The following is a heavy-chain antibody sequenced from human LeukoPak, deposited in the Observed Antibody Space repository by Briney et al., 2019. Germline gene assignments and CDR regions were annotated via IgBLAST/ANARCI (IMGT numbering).Heavy chain of an antibody. CDR3: ARRYSSSEIFDY. D-gene: IGHD6-13*01. J-gene: IGHJ4*02. CDR1: GYSFTNYW. Sequence: NTGESLKISCKGSGYSFTNYWIGWVRQMPGKGLEWLGIIYPGDSDTRYSPSFQGQVTISADKSVSTAYLQWSSLKASDTAIYYCARRYSSSEIFDYWGQGTLVTVSS. V-gene: IGHV5-51*01. CDR2: IYPGDSDT.